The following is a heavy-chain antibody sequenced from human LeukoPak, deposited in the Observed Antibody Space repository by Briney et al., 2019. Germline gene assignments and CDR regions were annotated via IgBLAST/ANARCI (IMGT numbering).Heavy chain of an antibody. CDR1: GFAFISYW. CDR3: ARELRTFDS. CDR2: IKHNGDEL. V-gene: IGHV3-7*01. D-gene: IGHD3-16*01. J-gene: IGHJ4*02. Sequence: TGGSLRLSCAASGFAFISYWMTWVRQAPGKGLEWVANIKHNGDELNYVDSVEDRFTISRDNAKNSLYLHMTSLRAEDTAVYYCARELRTFDSWGQGTLVTVSS.